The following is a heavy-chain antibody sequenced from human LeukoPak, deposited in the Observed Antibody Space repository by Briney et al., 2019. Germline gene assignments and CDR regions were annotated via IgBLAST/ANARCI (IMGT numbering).Heavy chain of an antibody. V-gene: IGHV4-59*12. D-gene: IGHD1-26*01. CDR2: IYYSGDT. Sequence: SETLSLTCTVSRGSISGYSWSWIRQSPGGGLEWIGYIYYSGDTTYNPSLRSRVTMSVDTSKNQFSLKLSSVTAADTAVYYCARCWGSGIYLFDAFDIWGQGTMVTVSS. CDR3: ARCWGSGIYLFDAFDI. J-gene: IGHJ3*02. CDR1: RGSISGYS.